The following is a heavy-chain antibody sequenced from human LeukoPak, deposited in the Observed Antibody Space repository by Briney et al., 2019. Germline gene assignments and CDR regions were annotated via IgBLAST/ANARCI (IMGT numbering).Heavy chain of an antibody. J-gene: IGHJ4*02. D-gene: IGHD3-22*01. Sequence: SETLSLTCTVSGYSISSGYYWGWIRQPPGKGLKWIGGIYHSGSTYYNPSLKSRVTISVDTSKNQFSLKLSSVTAADTAVYYCARDLTSSGYYYEDYWGQGTLVTVSS. CDR3: ARDLTSSGYYYEDY. CDR1: GYSISSGYY. CDR2: IYHSGST. V-gene: IGHV4-38-2*02.